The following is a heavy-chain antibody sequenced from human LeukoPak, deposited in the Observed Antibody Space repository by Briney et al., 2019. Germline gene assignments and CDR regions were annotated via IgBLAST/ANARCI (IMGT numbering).Heavy chain of an antibody. CDR3: AKDQHGYDKPIDY. D-gene: IGHD5-12*01. J-gene: IGHJ4*02. CDR1: GFTFNIFA. V-gene: IGHV3-23*01. Sequence: GGSLRLSCAASGFTFNIFAMNWVRQASGRGLEWVSAISGSGISTYYADSVEGRFTISRDNSKNTLYLQINSLRAEDTAVYFCAKDQHGYDKPIDYWGQGTLVTVSS. CDR2: ISGSGIST.